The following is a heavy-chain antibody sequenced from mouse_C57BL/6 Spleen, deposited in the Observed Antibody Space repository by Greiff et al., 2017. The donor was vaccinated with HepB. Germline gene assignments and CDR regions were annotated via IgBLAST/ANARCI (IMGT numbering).Heavy chain of an antibody. CDR2: ISSGGDYI. CDR1: GFTFSSYA. J-gene: IGHJ1*03. Sequence: EVMLVESGEGLVKPGGSLKLSCAASGFTFSSYAMSWVRQTPEKRLEWVAYISSGGDYIYYADTVKGRFTISRDNARNTLYLQMSSLKSEDTAMYYCTRSLTTVVAWYFDVWGTGTTVTVSS. D-gene: IGHD1-1*01. V-gene: IGHV5-9-1*02. CDR3: TRSLTTVVAWYFDV.